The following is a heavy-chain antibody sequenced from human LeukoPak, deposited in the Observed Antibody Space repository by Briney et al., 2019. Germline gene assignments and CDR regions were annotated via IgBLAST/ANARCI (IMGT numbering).Heavy chain of an antibody. J-gene: IGHJ5*02. D-gene: IGHD3-3*01. CDR1: GGSFSGYY. CDR2: INHSGST. CDR3: ARCNLMEWLLPNWFDP. V-gene: IGHV4-34*01. Sequence: SEALSLTCAVYGGSFSGYYWSWIRQPPGKGLEWIGEINHSGSTNYNPSLKSRVTISVDTSKNQFSLKLSSVTAADTAVYYCARCNLMEWLLPNWFDPWGQGTLVTVSS.